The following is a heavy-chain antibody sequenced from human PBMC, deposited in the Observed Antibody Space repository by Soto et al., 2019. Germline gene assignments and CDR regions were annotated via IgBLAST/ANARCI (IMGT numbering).Heavy chain of an antibody. J-gene: IGHJ4*02. CDR3: ARGRRTYYDILTGSPPDY. CDR1: GGSFSGYY. Sequence: QVQLQQWGAGLLKPSETLSLTCAVYGGSFSGYYWSWIRQPPGKGLEWIGEINHSGSTNYNPSLKSRVTITVDTSKNQFSLNLSSVTAADTAVYYCARGRRTYYDILTGSPPDYWGQGTLVTVSS. D-gene: IGHD3-9*01. V-gene: IGHV4-34*01. CDR2: INHSGST.